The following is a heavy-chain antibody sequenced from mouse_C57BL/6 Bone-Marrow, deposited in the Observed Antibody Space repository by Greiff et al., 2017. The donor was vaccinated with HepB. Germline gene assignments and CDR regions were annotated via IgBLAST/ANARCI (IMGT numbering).Heavy chain of an antibody. CDR2: INPSSGYT. J-gene: IGHJ3*01. CDR3: AREGIYYDYDGAWFAY. Sequence: QVQLQQSGAELARPGASAKMSCKASGYTFTSYTMHWVNQRPGQGLEWIGYINPSSGYTKYNQKFKDKATLTADKSSSTAYMQLSSLTSEDSAVYYCAREGIYYDYDGAWFAYWGQGTLVTVAA. CDR1: GYTFTSYT. V-gene: IGHV1-4*01. D-gene: IGHD2-4*01.